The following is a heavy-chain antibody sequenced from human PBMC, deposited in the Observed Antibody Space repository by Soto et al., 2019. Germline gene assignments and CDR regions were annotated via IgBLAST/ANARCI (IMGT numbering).Heavy chain of an antibody. V-gene: IGHV3-74*01. CDR2: ISSDGSST. Sequence: PGGSLRLSCAASGFTFSSYAMSWVRQAPGKGLEWVSRISSDGSSTYYADSVKGRFTISRDNAKNTLYLQMNSLRAEDTAVYYCARNPYSYDYIWGSYQYYFDYWGQGTLVTVSS. CDR1: GFTFSSYA. J-gene: IGHJ4*02. CDR3: ARNPYSYDYIWGSYQYYFDY. D-gene: IGHD3-16*02.